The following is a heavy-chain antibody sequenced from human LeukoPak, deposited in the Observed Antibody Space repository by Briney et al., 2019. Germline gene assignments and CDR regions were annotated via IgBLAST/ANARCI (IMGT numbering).Heavy chain of an antibody. Sequence: ASETLSLTCTVSGGSISSGGYYWSWIRQHPGKGLEWIGYIYYSGSTYYNPSLKSRVTISVDTSKNQFSLKLSSVTAADTAVYYCAREKGPSPPPYYGMDVWGQGTTVTVSS. V-gene: IGHV4-31*03. CDR3: AREKGPSPPPYYGMDV. CDR1: GGSISSGGYY. CDR2: IYYSGST. J-gene: IGHJ6*02.